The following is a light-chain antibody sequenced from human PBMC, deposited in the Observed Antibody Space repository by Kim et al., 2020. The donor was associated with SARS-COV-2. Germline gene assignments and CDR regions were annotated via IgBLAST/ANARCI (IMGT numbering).Light chain of an antibody. CDR2: KNN. Sequence: GQRCNISGSGSSSNSGRYGANWYQQLPGTAPKLLIYKNNQRPSGVPDRFSGSRSGTSASLAISGLQSEDEADYYCAAWDDSLNERVFGGGTQLTVL. CDR3: AAWDDSLNERV. CDR1: SSNSGRYG. V-gene: IGLV1-44*01. J-gene: IGLJ3*02.